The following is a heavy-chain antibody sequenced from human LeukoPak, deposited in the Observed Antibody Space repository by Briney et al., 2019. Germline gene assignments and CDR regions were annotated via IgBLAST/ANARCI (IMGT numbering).Heavy chain of an antibody. CDR1: GFTFSKYN. J-gene: IGHJ4*02. D-gene: IGHD6-6*01. CDR3: AKSLPAARYYFDS. Sequence: GGSLRLSCAASGFTFSKYNMNWVRQAPGKGLEWVALISYDGSSESYGDSVKGRFTISRDNSKNTLYLQMNSLRAEDAAVYYCAKSLPAARYYFDSWGQGTLVTVSS. V-gene: IGHV3-30*18. CDR2: ISYDGSSE.